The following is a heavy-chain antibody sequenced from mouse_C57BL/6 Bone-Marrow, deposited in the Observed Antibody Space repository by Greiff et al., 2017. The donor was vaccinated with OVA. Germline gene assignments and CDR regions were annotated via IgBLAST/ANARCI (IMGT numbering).Heavy chain of an antibody. V-gene: IGHV1-59*01. Sequence: QVQLQQPGAELVRPGPSVKLSCKASGYTFTSYWMHWVKQRPGQGLEWIGVIDPSDSYTNYNQKFKGKATLTVDTSSSTAYMQLSSLTSEDSAVYYCARWGYGRDYWGQGTTLTVSS. J-gene: IGHJ2*01. D-gene: IGHD1-1*01. CDR1: GYTFTSYW. CDR3: ARWGYGRDY. CDR2: IDPSDSYT.